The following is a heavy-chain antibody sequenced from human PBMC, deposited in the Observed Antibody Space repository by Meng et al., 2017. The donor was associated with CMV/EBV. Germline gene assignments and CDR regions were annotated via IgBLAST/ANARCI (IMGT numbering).Heavy chain of an antibody. CDR1: GFTFSDYY. CDR3: ARALCGGDCYSYYYYYGMDV. V-gene: IGHV3-11*04. J-gene: IGHJ6*02. CDR2: ISSSGSTI. D-gene: IGHD2-21*01. Sequence: GGSLRLSCAASGFTFSDYYMSWIRQAPGKGLEWVSYISSSGSTIYYADSVKGRFTISGDNAKNSLYLQMNSLRAEDTAVYYCARALCGGDCYSYYYYYGMDVWGQGTTVTVSS.